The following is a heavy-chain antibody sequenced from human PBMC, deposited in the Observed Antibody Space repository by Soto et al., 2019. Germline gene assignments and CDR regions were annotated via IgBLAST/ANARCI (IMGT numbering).Heavy chain of an antibody. CDR2: ISYDGSNK. D-gene: IGHD3-10*01. Sequence: VQLVESGGGVVQPGRSLRLSCAASGFTFSSYAMHWVRQAPGKGLEWVAVISYDGSNKYYADSVKGRFTISRDNSKNTLYLQMNSLRAEDTAVYYCARDLRFGESHYYYYGMDVWGQGTTVTVSS. CDR3: ARDLRFGESHYYYYGMDV. V-gene: IGHV3-30-3*01. CDR1: GFTFSSYA. J-gene: IGHJ6*02.